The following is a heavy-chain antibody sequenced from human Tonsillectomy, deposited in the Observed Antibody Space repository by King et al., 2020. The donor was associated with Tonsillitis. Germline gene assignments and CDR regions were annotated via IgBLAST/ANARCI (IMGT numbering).Heavy chain of an antibody. V-gene: IGHV4-39*01. D-gene: IGHD1-26*01. J-gene: IGHJ3*02. CDR1: GGSISSSSYY. CDR2: IYYSGST. Sequence: LQLQESGPGLVKPSETLSLTCTVSGGSISSSSYYWGWIRQPPGKGLEWIGSIYYSGSTYYNPSLKSRVTISVDTSKNQFSLKLSSVTAADTAVYYCARGWELLKSDAFDIWGQGAMVTVSS. CDR3: ARGWELLKSDAFDI.